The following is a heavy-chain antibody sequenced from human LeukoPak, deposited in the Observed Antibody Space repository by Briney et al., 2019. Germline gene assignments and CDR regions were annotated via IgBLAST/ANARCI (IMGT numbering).Heavy chain of an antibody. Sequence: LSGGSLRLSCAASGFTFSSYGMHWVRQAPGKGLEWVAVIWYDGSNKYYADSVKGRFTISRDNSKNTLYLQMNSLRAEDTAVYYCARDLEDYNNYGEMAIWGQGTLVTVSS. D-gene: IGHD4-11*01. J-gene: IGHJ4*02. CDR3: ARDLEDYNNYGEMAI. CDR1: GFTFSSYG. CDR2: IWYDGSNK. V-gene: IGHV3-33*01.